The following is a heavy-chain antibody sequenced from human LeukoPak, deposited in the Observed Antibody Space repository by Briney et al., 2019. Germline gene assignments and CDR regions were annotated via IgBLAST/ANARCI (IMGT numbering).Heavy chain of an antibody. CDR2: MSFDGSDK. J-gene: IGHJ5*02. V-gene: IGHV3-30-3*01. D-gene: IGHD6-19*01. CDR1: GFTFSNYA. CDR3: ARDQPGTYTLSST. Sequence: GGALRLPCAASGFTFSNYAMHWVRPAPGKGLEWVAFMSFDGSDKYYADSVKGRFTISRDNSKNTLYLQMNSLRFEDTAVYYCARDQPGTYTLSSTWGQGTLVTVSS.